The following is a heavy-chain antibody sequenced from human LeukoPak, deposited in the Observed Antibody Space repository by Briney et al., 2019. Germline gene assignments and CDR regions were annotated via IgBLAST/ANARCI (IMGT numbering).Heavy chain of an antibody. CDR1: GFTFSSYG. D-gene: IGHD6-13*01. J-gene: IGHJ4*02. CDR2: IHHDGRNK. V-gene: IGHV3-30*02. CDR3: AKPTDGGPAAAGLDY. Sequence: GGSLRLSCEASGFTFSSYGMQWVRQAPGKGLEWVAYIHHDGRNKYYADSVKGRFTISRDNSKNTLYLQMSSLGAEDTAVYYCAKPTDGGPAAAGLDYWGQGTLVTVSS.